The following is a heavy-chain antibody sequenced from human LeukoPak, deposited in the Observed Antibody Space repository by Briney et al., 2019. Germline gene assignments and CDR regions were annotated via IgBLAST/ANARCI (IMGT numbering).Heavy chain of an antibody. D-gene: IGHD6-6*01. J-gene: IGHJ4*02. Sequence: SETLSLTCTVSGGSISSSSYYWGWIRQPPGKGLEWIGSIYYSGSTYYKPSLQSRVTISVDTSKNQFSLKVSSVTAADTAVYYCARQYVSAARPQYWGQGTLVTVSS. CDR3: ARQYVSAARPQY. CDR2: IYYSGST. CDR1: GGSISSSSYY. V-gene: IGHV4-39*01.